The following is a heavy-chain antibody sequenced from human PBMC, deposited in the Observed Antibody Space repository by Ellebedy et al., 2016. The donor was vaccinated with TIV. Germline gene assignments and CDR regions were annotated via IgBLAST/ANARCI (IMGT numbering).Heavy chain of an antibody. Sequence: ASVKVSCKVSGYTLTELSMHWVRQAPGKGLEWMGGFDPEDGETIYAQKFQGRVTMTRDTSTSTVYMELSSLRSENTAVYYCARDGLRGDYDYWGQGTLVTVSS. CDR2: FDPEDGET. V-gene: IGHV1-24*01. D-gene: IGHD4-17*01. CDR1: GYTLTELS. J-gene: IGHJ4*02. CDR3: ARDGLRGDYDY.